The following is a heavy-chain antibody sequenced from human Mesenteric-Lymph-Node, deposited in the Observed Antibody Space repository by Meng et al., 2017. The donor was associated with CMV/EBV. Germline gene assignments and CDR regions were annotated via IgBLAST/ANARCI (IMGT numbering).Heavy chain of an antibody. CDR1: GYTFTGYY. D-gene: IGHD2/OR15-2a*01. CDR2: INADSGGT. Sequence: ASVKVSCKTSGYTFTGYYLHWVRQAPGQGLEWMGWINADSGGTKYAQKFQGRVTMTRDTSISTDYMELHSLRSDDTAVYYCARDYFFYGMDVWGQGTTVTVSS. J-gene: IGHJ6*02. V-gene: IGHV1-2*02. CDR3: ARDYFFYGMDV.